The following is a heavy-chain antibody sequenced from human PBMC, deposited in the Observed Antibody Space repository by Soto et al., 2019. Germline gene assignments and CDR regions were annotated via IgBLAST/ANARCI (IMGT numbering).Heavy chain of an antibody. Sequence: SETLSLTCTASGDSISSYYWSWIRQPPGKGLEWIGYIFHTGSANYNPSLKSRVTISIDTSKNQFSLKLSSVTAADTAVYYCARCRRYGFVFDYWGQGTLVTVSS. CDR3: ARCRRYGFVFDY. CDR1: GDSISSYY. D-gene: IGHD5-18*01. CDR2: IFHTGSA. J-gene: IGHJ4*02. V-gene: IGHV4-59*12.